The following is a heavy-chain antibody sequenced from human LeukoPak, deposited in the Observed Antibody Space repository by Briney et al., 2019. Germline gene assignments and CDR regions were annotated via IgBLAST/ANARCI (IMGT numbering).Heavy chain of an antibody. Sequence: GGSLRLSCAASGFTFSRSAMHWVRQGPGKGLEWVAYIAHHGNNKYYADSVKGRFTISGDNSKGTLFLQMNSLRVDDTAVYYCAKDGSWSCTDWGQGTLVGVSS. D-gene: IGHD2-8*02. CDR2: IAHHGNNK. CDR1: GFTFSRSA. CDR3: AKDGSWSCTD. V-gene: IGHV3-30*02. J-gene: IGHJ4*02.